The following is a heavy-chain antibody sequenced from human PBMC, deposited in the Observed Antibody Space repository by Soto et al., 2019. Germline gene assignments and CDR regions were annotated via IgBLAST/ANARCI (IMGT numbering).Heavy chain of an antibody. Sequence: QVQLVQSGAEVKKPGSSVKVSCKASGDTFNFYTINWVRQAPGLGLEWMGRFNPILSFSNSALKFQGRVTLTADNSTSTAYMVLSRLRSEDTAIYYCATSFGSGSRAFDYWGQGALVTVSS. J-gene: IGHJ4*02. CDR2: FNPILSFS. V-gene: IGHV1-69*02. CDR1: GDTFNFYT. CDR3: ATSFGSGSRAFDY. D-gene: IGHD3-10*01.